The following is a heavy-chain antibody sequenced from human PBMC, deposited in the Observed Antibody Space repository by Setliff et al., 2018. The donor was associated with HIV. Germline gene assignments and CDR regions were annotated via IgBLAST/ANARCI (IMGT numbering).Heavy chain of an antibody. Sequence: SETLSLTCAVYGGSFSGYYWSWIRQPPGKGLEWIGEIDHSGSTNYNPSLKSRVTISVDTSKNHFSLTLSSVTAADTAVYYCARSQPDTIFGVVVFDSWGQGTLVTVSS. V-gene: IGHV4-34*01. CDR3: ARSQPDTIFGVVVFDS. D-gene: IGHD3-3*01. J-gene: IGHJ4*02. CDR2: IDHSGST. CDR1: GGSFSGYY.